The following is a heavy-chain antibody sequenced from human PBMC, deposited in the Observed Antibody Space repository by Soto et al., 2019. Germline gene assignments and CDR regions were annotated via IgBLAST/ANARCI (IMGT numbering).Heavy chain of an antibody. CDR2: IKEDGSEK. V-gene: IGHV3-7*01. CDR3: ARIPYGDRAFDY. Sequence: PGGSLRLSCVASGFTFSSYWMSWVRQAPGKGLEWVANIKEDGSEKYYADSVKGRFTFSRDNAENSLYLQMNSLRPEDTAVYYCARIPYGDRAFDYWGQGTLVTVSS. CDR1: GFTFSSYW. D-gene: IGHD4-17*01. J-gene: IGHJ4*02.